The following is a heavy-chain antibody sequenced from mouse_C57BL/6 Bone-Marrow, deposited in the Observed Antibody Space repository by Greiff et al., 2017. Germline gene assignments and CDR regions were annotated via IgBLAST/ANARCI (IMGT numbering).Heavy chain of an antibody. J-gene: IGHJ2*01. CDR2: IDPETGGT. CDR3: TPFITTVVEGY. CDR1: GYTFTDYE. D-gene: IGHD1-1*01. Sequence: QVQLQQSGAELVRPGASVTLSCKASGYTFTDYEMHWVKQTPVHGLEWIGAIDPETGGTAYNQKFKGKAILTADKSSSTAYMELRSLTSEDSAVYYCTPFITTVVEGYWGQGTTLTVSS. V-gene: IGHV1-15*01.